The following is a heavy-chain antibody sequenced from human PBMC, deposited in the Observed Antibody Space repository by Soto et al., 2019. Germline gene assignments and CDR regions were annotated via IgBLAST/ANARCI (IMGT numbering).Heavy chain of an antibody. CDR1: GVTFNSYA. V-gene: IGHV1-69*19. D-gene: IGHD3-3*02. CDR3: AGTSWHFCYGVAL. J-gene: IGHJ6*02. Sequence: QVQLEQSGAEVKKSGSSVKISCKASGVTFNSYALSWVRQAPGQGLEWMGGIIPLFDKPTYEQKFQGRVTITADESTNTGYMERRSLRSEHTDVYYCAGTSWHFCYGVALWGQGTTVPVSS. CDR2: IIPLFDKP.